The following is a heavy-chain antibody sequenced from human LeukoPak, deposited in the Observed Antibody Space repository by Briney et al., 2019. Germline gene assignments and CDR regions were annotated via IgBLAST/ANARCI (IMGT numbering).Heavy chain of an antibody. J-gene: IGHJ4*02. CDR2: IYYSGST. V-gene: IGHV4-59*08. CDR3: ASLPYSSSSGFNY. CDR1: GGSISSYY. D-gene: IGHD6-13*01. Sequence: SETLSLTCTVSGGSISSYYWSWIRQPPGKGLEWIGYIYYSGSTNYNPSLKSRVTISVDTSKNQFSRKLSSVTAADTAVYYCASLPYSSSSGFNYWGQGTLVTVSS.